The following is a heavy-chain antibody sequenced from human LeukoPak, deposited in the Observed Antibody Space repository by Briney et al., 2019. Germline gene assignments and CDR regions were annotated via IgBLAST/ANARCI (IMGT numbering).Heavy chain of an antibody. J-gene: IGHJ3*02. V-gene: IGHV3-30-3*01. CDR3: ARDIAAAGGEDAFDI. D-gene: IGHD6-13*01. CDR1: GFTFSSYA. Sequence: AGGSLRLSCAASGFTFSSYAMRWVRQAPGKGLEWVAVISYDGSNKYYADSVKGRFTISRDNSKNTLYLQMNSLRAEDTAVYYCARDIAAAGGEDAFDIWGQGTMVTVSS. CDR2: ISYDGSNK.